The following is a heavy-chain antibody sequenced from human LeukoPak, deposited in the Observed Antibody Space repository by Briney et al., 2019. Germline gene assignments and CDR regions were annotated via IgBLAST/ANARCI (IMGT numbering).Heavy chain of an antibody. CDR1: GYTFTSYG. V-gene: IGHV1-18*01. CDR2: ISAYNGNT. J-gene: IGHJ4*02. CDR3: ASSELGYCSSTSCYYFDY. Sequence: ASVKVSCKASGYTFTSYGISWVRQAPGQGLEWMGWISAYNGNTNYAQKLQGRVTMTTDTSTSTAYMEPRSLRSDDTAVYYCASSELGYCSSTSCYYFDYWGQGTLVTVSS. D-gene: IGHD2-2*01.